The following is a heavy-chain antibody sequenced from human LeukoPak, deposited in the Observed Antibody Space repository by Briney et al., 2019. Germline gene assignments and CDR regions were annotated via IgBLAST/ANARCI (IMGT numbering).Heavy chain of an antibody. CDR3: ARDGDFGVVPAFDY. J-gene: IGHJ4*02. CDR2: ISSSSSYI. D-gene: IGHD3-3*01. Sequence: PGGSLRLSCAASGFTFSSYSMNWVRQAPGKGLEWVSSISSSSSYIYYADSVKGRFTISRDNAKNSLYLQMNSLRAEDTAVYYCARDGDFGVVPAFDYWGQGTLVTVSS. V-gene: IGHV3-21*01. CDR1: GFTFSSYS.